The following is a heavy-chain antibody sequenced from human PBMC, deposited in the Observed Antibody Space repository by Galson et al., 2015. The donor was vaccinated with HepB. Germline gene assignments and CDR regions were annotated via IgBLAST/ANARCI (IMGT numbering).Heavy chain of an antibody. CDR1: GFSFSTWA. CDR3: AKNDGYFDS. Sequence: SLRLSCAASGFSFSTWAVTWVRQAPGKGLEWVSVITSTGDTIYYADSVKGRFTVSRDNSKSTLYLQLSNLRADDTAVYYCAKNDGYFDSWGQGALVTVSS. CDR2: ITSTGDTI. J-gene: IGHJ4*02. D-gene: IGHD1-1*01. V-gene: IGHV3-23*01.